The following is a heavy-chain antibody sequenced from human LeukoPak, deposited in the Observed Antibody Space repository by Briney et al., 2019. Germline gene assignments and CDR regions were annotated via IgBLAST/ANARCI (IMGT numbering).Heavy chain of an antibody. CDR1: GGSISSSSYY. CDR2: RYDSGST. CDR3: ARHTRPGYSGYENAFDS. V-gene: IGHV4-39*01. Sequence: PSETLSLTCTVSGGSISSSSYYWDWIRQPPGKGLEWIGNRYDSGSTHYNPALRSPVTIYADTAKNQFSLTLTSVTAADTAVYYCARHTRPGYSGYENAFDSWVQGNMVTVSS. J-gene: IGHJ3*02. D-gene: IGHD5-12*01.